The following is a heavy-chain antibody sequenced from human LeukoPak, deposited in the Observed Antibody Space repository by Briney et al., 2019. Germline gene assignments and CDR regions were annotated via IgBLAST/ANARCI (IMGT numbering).Heavy chain of an antibody. D-gene: IGHD3-10*01. CDR2: IKQDGSEK. CDR1: GFTFSSYW. V-gene: IGHV3-7*01. Sequence: PGGSLRLSCAASGFTFSSYWMSWVRQAPGKGLEWVANIKQDGSEKYYVDSVKGRFTISRDNAKKSLYLQMNSLRAEDTAVYYCAHQSTHGFGELLYEDWGRGTLVTVSS. J-gene: IGHJ4*02. CDR3: AHQSTHGFGELLYED.